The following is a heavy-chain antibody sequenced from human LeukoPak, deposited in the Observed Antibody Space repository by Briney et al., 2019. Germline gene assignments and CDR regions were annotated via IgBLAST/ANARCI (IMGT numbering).Heavy chain of an antibody. Sequence: PGGSLRLSCAASGFTFSNALMSWVRQAPGKGLEWVGRIKSKTDGGTTDYAAPVKGRFTISRDDSKNTLYLQMNSLKTEDTAVYYCTTDPRMVRGGSANWGQGTLVTVSS. CDR3: TTDPRMVRGGSAN. D-gene: IGHD3-10*01. CDR1: GFTFSNAL. CDR2: IKSKTDGGTT. J-gene: IGHJ4*02. V-gene: IGHV3-15*01.